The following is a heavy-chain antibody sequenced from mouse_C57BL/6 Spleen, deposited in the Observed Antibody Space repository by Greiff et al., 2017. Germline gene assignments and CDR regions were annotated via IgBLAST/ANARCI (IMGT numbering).Heavy chain of an antibody. Sequence: QVQLQQPGAELVKPGASVKLSCKASGYTFTSYWMHWVKQRPGQGLEWIGMIHPNSGSTNYNEKFKSKATLTVDKSSSTAYMQLSSLTSEDSAVYYCARSLIYDGYWGYFDYWGQGTTLTVSS. CDR1: GYTFTSYW. CDR3: ARSLIYDGYWGYFDY. CDR2: IHPNSGST. V-gene: IGHV1-64*01. D-gene: IGHD2-3*01. J-gene: IGHJ2*01.